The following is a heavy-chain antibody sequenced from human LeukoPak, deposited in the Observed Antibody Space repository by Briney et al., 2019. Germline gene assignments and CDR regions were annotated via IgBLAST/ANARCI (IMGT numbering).Heavy chain of an antibody. J-gene: IGHJ3*02. V-gene: IGHV3-66*01. CDR2: IYSGGIT. D-gene: IGHD3-22*01. Sequence: PGGSLRLSCEVSGVTGTSNYMSWVRQAPGRGLEWVSLIYSGGITYYADSVKGRFTSSRDNSKNTLYLQMNSLRAEDTAVYYCARVFTMIVARYDAFDIWGQGTMVTVSS. CDR3: ARVFTMIVARYDAFDI. CDR1: GVTGTSNY.